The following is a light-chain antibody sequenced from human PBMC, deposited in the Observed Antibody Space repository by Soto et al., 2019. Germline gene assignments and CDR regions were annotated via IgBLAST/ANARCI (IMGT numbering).Light chain of an antibody. V-gene: IGLV2-8*01. CDR1: SSDVGAYDY. J-gene: IGLJ1*01. CDR2: EIN. Sequence: QSALTQPPSASGSPGQSVTISCTGTSSDVGAYDYVSWYQQHPGKAPKLMIYEINKRPSGVPDRFSGSKSGNTASLTVSGLQAEDEADYYCSSFAGNYVYVFGSGTKLTVL. CDR3: SSFAGNYVYV.